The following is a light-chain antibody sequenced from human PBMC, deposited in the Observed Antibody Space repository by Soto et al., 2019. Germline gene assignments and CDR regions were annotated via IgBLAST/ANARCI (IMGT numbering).Light chain of an antibody. CDR2: GAS. J-gene: IGKJ1*01. CDR1: QSVSSSY. V-gene: IGKV3-20*01. CDR3: QQYGSTPPWT. Sequence: EIVLTQSPGTLSLSPGERATLSCRASQSVSSSYLAWYQQKPGQAPRLLIYGASSRATGIPDRFSGSGSGTVFLLNISRLEPEDVAVYYCQQYGSTPPWTFGQGTKVKIK.